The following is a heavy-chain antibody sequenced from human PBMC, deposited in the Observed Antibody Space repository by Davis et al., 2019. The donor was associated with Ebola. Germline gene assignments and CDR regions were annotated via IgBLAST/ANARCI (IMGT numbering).Heavy chain of an antibody. V-gene: IGHV3-23*01. Sequence: GESLKISCAASGFTFSSYAMSWVRQAPGKGLEWVSAISGSGGSTYYADSVKGRFTISRDNSKNTLYLQMNSLRAEDTAVYYCTTEGALYYYDSSGYGTYRYFDLWGRGTLVTVSS. D-gene: IGHD3-22*01. CDR2: ISGSGGST. CDR3: TTEGALYYYDSSGYGTYRYFDL. CDR1: GFTFSSYA. J-gene: IGHJ2*01.